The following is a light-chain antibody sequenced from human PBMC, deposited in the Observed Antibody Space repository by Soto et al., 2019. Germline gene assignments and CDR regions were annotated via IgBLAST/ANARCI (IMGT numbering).Light chain of an antibody. J-gene: IGKJ1*01. CDR1: QSINYY. CDR3: QQSYSTPWT. Sequence: DIQMTQSPSSLSAAVGGRVTITCRTSQSINYYLNWYQQKPGKAPKLLIYSAFSLQSGVPSRFSGSGSGTDFTLTIISLQPEDSATYFCQQSYSTPWTFGRGTKVEIK. V-gene: IGKV1-39*01. CDR2: SAF.